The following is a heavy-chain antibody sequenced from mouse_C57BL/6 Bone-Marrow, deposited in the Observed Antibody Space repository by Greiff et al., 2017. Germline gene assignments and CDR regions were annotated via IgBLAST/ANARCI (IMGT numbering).Heavy chain of an antibody. CDR3: GRGEYGSSFAY. J-gene: IGHJ3*01. D-gene: IGHD1-1*01. Sequence: EVKLVESGGGLVKPGGSLKLSCAASGFTFSDYGMHWVRQAPEKGLEWVAYISSGSSTIYYADTVKGRFTISRDNAKNTLFLQMTSLRSEDTAMYYCGRGEYGSSFAYWGQGTLVTVSA. CDR2: ISSGSSTI. CDR1: GFTFSDYG. V-gene: IGHV5-17*01.